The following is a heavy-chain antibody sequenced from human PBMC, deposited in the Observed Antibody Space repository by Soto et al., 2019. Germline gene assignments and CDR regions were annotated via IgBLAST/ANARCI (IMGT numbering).Heavy chain of an antibody. CDR2: ISWNSGNI. CDR3: AQERMSGGRRFYFDS. V-gene: IGHV3-9*01. D-gene: IGHD2-15*01. J-gene: IGHJ4*02. Sequence: EVQLVESGGGVVQPGRSLRLSCGASGFTFDDYAMHWVRQAPGKGLEWVSGISWNSGNIGYADSVKGRFTISRDNAKDPLYLQMHSLRAEDTALYYCAQERMSGGRRFYFDSWGQGPLVTVSS. CDR1: GFTFDDYA.